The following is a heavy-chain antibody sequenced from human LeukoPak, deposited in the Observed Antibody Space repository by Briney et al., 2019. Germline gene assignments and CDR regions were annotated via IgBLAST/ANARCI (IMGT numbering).Heavy chain of an antibody. CDR3: ARDRMEMATPSGWFDP. CDR2: IYYSGST. D-gene: IGHD5-24*01. Sequence: SETLSLTCTVSGGSISSYYWSWIRQPPGKGLEGIGYIYYSGSTNYNPSLKSRVTISVDTSKNQFSLKLSSVTAADTAVYYCARDRMEMATPSGWFDPWGQGTLVTVSS. CDR1: GGSISSYY. J-gene: IGHJ5*02. V-gene: IGHV4-59*01.